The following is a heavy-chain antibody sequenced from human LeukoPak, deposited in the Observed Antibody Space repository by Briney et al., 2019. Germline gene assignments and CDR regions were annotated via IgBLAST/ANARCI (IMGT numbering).Heavy chain of an antibody. D-gene: IGHD3-16*01. CDR3: ARAFRGENYYMDV. CDR1: GFTFSSYS. J-gene: IGHJ6*03. Sequence: PGGSLRLSCAASGFTFSSYSMNWVRQAPGKGLEWVSSISSSSSYIYYADSVKGRFTISRDNAKNSLYLQMNSLRAEDTAVYYCARAFRGENYYMDVWGKGTTVTVSS. CDR2: ISSSSSYI. V-gene: IGHV3-21*01.